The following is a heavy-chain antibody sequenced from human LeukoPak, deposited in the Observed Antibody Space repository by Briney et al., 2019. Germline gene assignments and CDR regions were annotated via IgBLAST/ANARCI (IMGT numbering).Heavy chain of an antibody. CDR2: IWYDGSNK. CDR3: ARGFRYCSGGSCRINWFDS. D-gene: IGHD2-15*01. V-gene: IGHV3-33*01. Sequence: GGSLRLSCAAPGFTFSSYGMHWVRQAPGKGLEWVAVIWYDGSNKYYADSVKGRFTISRDNSKNTLYLQMNSLRAEDTAVYYCARGFRYCSGGSCRINWFDSWGQGTLVTVSS. J-gene: IGHJ5*01. CDR1: GFTFSSYG.